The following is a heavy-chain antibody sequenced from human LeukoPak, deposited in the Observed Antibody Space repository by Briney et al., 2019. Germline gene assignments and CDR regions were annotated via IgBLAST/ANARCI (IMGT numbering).Heavy chain of an antibody. CDR1: GYTFNSYD. CDR2: MNPNSGNT. D-gene: IGHD2-15*01. CDR3: ARGAPLGYCSGGSCYRTVSFDY. Sequence: ASVKLSCKASGYTFNSYDINWVRQASGQGLEWMGWMNPNSGNTGYAQKFQGRVTMTRNTSISTAYMELSSLRSEGTAVYYCARGAPLGYCSGGSCYRTVSFDYWGQGTLVTVSS. J-gene: IGHJ4*02. V-gene: IGHV1-8*01.